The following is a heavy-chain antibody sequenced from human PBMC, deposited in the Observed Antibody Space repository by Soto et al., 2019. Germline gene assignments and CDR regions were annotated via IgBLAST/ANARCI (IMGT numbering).Heavy chain of an antibody. Sequence: QVQLQESGPGLVKPSQTLSLTCTVSGGSISSGGYYWSWIRQHPGKGLEWIGYIYYSGSTYYNPSLQIRVTISLPTSKNHFSLKLSSVTAADPAVYYCPRDTKVGATRLDYWGQGTLVTVSS. V-gene: IGHV4-31*03. J-gene: IGHJ4*02. CDR1: GGSISSGGYY. CDR3: PRDTKVGATRLDY. CDR2: IYYSGST. D-gene: IGHD1-26*01.